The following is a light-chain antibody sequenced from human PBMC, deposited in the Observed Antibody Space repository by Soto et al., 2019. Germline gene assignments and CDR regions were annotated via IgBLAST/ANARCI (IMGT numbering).Light chain of an antibody. CDR1: QTISSW. V-gene: IGKV1-5*03. Sequence: DIQMTQSPSTLSGSVGDRVTITCRASQTISSWLAWYQQKPGKAPKLLISKASHLESGVPSRFSGSGSGTEYTLTISSLQHEDFATSYCQQSTSFPFTFGPGTKVDIK. CDR3: QQSTSFPFT. J-gene: IGKJ3*01. CDR2: KAS.